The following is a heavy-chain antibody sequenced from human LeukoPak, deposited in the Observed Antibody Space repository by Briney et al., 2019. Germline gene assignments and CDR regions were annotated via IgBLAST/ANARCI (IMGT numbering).Heavy chain of an antibody. J-gene: IGHJ4*02. CDR2: IYYRGSP. V-gene: IGHV4-59*01. CDR1: GGSISSYY. CDR3: ARDTRFYDSSAYYYFDY. D-gene: IGHD3-22*01. Sequence: SETLSLTSTVSGGSISSYYWRWIRQPPGKGQEWIGDIYYRGSPNYNPSLKSRVTISIDASKNQFSLKLSSVTAADTAVYYCARDTRFYDSSAYYYFDYWGQGTLVTVSS.